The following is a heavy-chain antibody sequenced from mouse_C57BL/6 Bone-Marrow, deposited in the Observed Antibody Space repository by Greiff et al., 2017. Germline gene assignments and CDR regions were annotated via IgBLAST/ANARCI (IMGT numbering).Heavy chain of an antibody. Sequence: VHLVESGAELARPGASVKLSCKASGYTFTSYGISWVKQRTGQGLEWIGEIYPRSGNTYYNEKFKGKATLTADKSSSTAYMELRSLTSEDSAVYFCARGLITTVVARAYWGQGTTLTVSS. CDR2: IYPRSGNT. D-gene: IGHD1-1*01. CDR3: ARGLITTVVARAY. J-gene: IGHJ2*01. V-gene: IGHV1-81*01. CDR1: GYTFTSYG.